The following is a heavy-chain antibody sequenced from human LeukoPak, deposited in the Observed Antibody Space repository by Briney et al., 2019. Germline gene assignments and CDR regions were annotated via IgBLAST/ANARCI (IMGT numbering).Heavy chain of an antibody. Sequence: GESLKISCKGSGYSFTHYWIGWVRQMPGRGLEWMGIIYPDDSDTRYSPSFQGQVTISADKAISTAYLQWSSLKASDTAMYYCARQARGSGWYQVDYWGQGTLVTVSS. CDR3: ARQARGSGWYQVDY. J-gene: IGHJ4*02. CDR2: IYPDDSDT. D-gene: IGHD6-19*01. V-gene: IGHV5-51*01. CDR1: GYSFTHYW.